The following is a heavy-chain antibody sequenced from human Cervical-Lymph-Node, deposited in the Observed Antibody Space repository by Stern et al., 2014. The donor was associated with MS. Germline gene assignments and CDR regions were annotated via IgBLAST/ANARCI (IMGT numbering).Heavy chain of an antibody. CDR3: ARSSSWPHLFDY. J-gene: IGHJ4*02. V-gene: IGHV4-31*03. CDR1: GGSISSGDYY. D-gene: IGHD6-13*01. Sequence: VQLVQSGPGLVKPSQTLSLTCIVSGGSISSGDYYWTWIRPHPGKGLEWIGVLYYTGSPYYNPSLKSRVTISVDTSKNQFSLKLNSVNAADTAVYYCARSSSWPHLFDYWGQGTLVTVSS. CDR2: LYYTGSP.